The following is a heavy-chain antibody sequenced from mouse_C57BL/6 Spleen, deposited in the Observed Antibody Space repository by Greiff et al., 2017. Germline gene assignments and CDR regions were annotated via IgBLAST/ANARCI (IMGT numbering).Heavy chain of an antibody. V-gene: IGHV1-64*01. CDR2: IHPNSGST. Sequence: QVQLKQPGAELVKPGASVKLSCKASGYTFTSYWMHWVKQRPGQGLEWIGMIHPNSGSTNYNEKFKSKATLTVDKSSSTAYMQLSSLTSEDSAVYYCAKIYYYGSSLGNAMDYWGQGTSVTVSS. J-gene: IGHJ4*01. CDR1: GYTFTSYW. CDR3: AKIYYYGSSLGNAMDY. D-gene: IGHD1-1*01.